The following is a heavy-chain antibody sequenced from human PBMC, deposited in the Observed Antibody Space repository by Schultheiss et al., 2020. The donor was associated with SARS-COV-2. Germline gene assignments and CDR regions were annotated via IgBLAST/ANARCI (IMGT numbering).Heavy chain of an antibody. CDR2: ISAYNGNT. D-gene: IGHD3-3*01. CDR1: GYTFTSYG. V-gene: IGHV1-18*01. Sequence: ASVKVSCKASGYTFTSYGISWVRQAPGQGLEWMGWISAYNGNTNYAQKLQGRVTMTTDTSTTTAYMELRRLRSDDTAVYYCARASLRFLEWLPDYWGQGTLVTVSS. CDR3: ARASLRFLEWLPDY. J-gene: IGHJ4*02.